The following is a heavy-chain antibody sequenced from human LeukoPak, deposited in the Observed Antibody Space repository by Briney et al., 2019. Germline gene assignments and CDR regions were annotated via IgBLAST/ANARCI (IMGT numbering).Heavy chain of an antibody. CDR3: ARDNVGAHRNTYNAFDT. CDR2: IHYTWNA. CDR1: GGSIGSYH. Sequence: SETLCLTCSVSGGSIGSYHWSWIRQTPGKGLEWIGHIHYTWNAKYNPSLKSRVTISLDRSNNQFSLRLSSVTAADTAVYYCARDNVGAHRNTYNAFDTWGQGTMVTVSS. D-gene: IGHD1-1*01. J-gene: IGHJ3*02. V-gene: IGHV4-59*01.